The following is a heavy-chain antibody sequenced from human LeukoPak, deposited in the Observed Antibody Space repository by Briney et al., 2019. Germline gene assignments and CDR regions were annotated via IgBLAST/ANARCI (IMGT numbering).Heavy chain of an antibody. CDR1: GFTFSSYA. CDR3: ARDSYYDFWSGTDY. D-gene: IGHD3-3*01. J-gene: IGHJ4*02. CDR2: ISGSGGST. V-gene: IGHV3-23*01. Sequence: GGSLRLSCAASGFTFSSYAMSWVRQAPGKGLEWVSAISGSGGSTYYADSVKGRFTISRDNAKNSLYLQMNSLRAEDTAVYYCARDSYYDFWSGTDYWGQGTLVTVSS.